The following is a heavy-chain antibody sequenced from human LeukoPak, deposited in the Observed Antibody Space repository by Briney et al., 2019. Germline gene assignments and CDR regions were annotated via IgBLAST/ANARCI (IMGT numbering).Heavy chain of an antibody. Sequence: QSGGSLRLSCAASGFTFSSYAMSWVRQAPGKGLEWVSPISGSGGSTYYADSVKGRFTISRDNSKNTLYLQMNSLRAEDTAVYYCAKSQQVRPYYYYGMDVWGKGTTVTVSS. J-gene: IGHJ6*04. D-gene: IGHD3-10*01. CDR3: AKSQQVRPYYYYGMDV. CDR1: GFTFSSYA. CDR2: ISGSGGST. V-gene: IGHV3-23*01.